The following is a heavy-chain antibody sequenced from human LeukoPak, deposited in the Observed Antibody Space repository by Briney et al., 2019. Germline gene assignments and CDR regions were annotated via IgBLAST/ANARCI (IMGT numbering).Heavy chain of an antibody. CDR3: AKGGSYSGSNWFDP. J-gene: IGHJ5*02. D-gene: IGHD1-26*01. V-gene: IGHV3-23*01. CDR1: GFTFSSYG. CDR2: ISGSGGST. Sequence: GGTLRLSCAASGFTFSSYGMSWVRQAPGKGLEWVSAISGSGGSTYYADSVKGWFTISRDNSKNTLYLQMNSLRAEDTAVYYCAKGGSYSGSNWFDPWGQGTLVTVSS.